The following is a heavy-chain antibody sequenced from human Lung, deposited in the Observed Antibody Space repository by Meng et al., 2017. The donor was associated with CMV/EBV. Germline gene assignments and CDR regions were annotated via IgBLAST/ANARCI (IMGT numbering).Heavy chain of an antibody. CDR3: AKMYCGTTSCYIFDF. CDR2: IYSGGRST. Sequence: GGSXRLXCAASGFTFSDFAMSWVRQAPGKGLEWVSVIYSGGRSTSYADSVKGRFTISRDNSKNTLYLQMNRLRADDTAVYYCAKMYCGTTSCYIFDFWGLGTXVT. D-gene: IGHD2-2*02. V-gene: IGHV3-23*03. J-gene: IGHJ4*02. CDR1: GFTFSDFA.